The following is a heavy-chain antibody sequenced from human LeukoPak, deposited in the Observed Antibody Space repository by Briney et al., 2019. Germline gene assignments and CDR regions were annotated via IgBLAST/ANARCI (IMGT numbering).Heavy chain of an antibody. D-gene: IGHD3-10*01. CDR3: ARHNWFGQNAFDI. V-gene: IGHV4-39*01. CDR1: GGSISSNSYY. Sequence: SETLSLTCTVSGGSISSNSYYWGWIRQPPGKGLEWIGSIYYSGSTYYNPSLKSRVTISVDTSKNQFSLKLSSVTAADTAVYYCARHNWFGQNAFDIWGQGTMVTVSS. J-gene: IGHJ3*02. CDR2: IYYSGST.